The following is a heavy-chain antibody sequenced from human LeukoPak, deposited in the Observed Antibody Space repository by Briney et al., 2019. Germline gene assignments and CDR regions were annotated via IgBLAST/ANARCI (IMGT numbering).Heavy chain of an antibody. V-gene: IGHV3-15*01. Sequence: GGSLRLSCAASGFTFSNAWMSWVRQAPGKGLEWVGRIKSKTDGGTTDYAAPVKGRFTISRDDSKNTLYLQMNSLKTEDTAVYYCTTRGSYCSGGSCYRNYYYYYMDVWGKGTTVTVSS. CDR1: GFTFSNAW. J-gene: IGHJ6*03. CDR2: IKSKTDGGTT. CDR3: TTRGSYCSGGSCYRNYYYYYMDV. D-gene: IGHD2-15*01.